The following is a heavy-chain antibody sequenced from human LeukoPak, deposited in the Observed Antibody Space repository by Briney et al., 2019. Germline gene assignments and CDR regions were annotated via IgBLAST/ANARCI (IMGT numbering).Heavy chain of an antibody. CDR1: GFTFSNFL. V-gene: IGHV3-23*01. CDR2: ISGSGGDT. J-gene: IGHJ4*02. CDR3: ARAYSSGWYDC. Sequence: GGSLRLSCAASGFTFSNFLMTWLPQAQGQGPEWVSAISGSGGDTYYADSVKGRFTISRDNSKNTLYLQMNSLRAEDTAVYYCARAYSSGWYDCWGQGTLVTVSS. D-gene: IGHD6-19*01.